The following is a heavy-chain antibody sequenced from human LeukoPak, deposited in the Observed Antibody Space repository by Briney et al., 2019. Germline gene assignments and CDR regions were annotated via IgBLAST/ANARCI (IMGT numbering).Heavy chain of an antibody. J-gene: IGHJ5*02. CDR2: FDPEDGET. CDR3: ARDSSWLHPAFWFDP. Sequence: ASVKVSCKVSGYTLTELSMHWVRQAPGKGLEWMGGFDPEDGETFYAQKFQGRVTMTEDTSTDTAYMELSSLRSEDTAVYYCARDSSWLHPAFWFDPWGQGTLVTVSS. V-gene: IGHV1-24*01. CDR1: GYTLTELS. D-gene: IGHD6-13*01.